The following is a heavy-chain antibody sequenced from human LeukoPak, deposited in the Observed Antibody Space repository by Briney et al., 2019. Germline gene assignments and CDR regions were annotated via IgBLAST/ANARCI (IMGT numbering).Heavy chain of an antibody. CDR2: IYSGGST. V-gene: IGHV3-53*05. Sequence: GGSLRLTCAASGFTISSNYMSWVRQAPGKGLEGVSVIYSGGSTYYADSVKGRFTISRDNSKNTLYLQMNSLRAEDPAVYYCAREDIVATIARYYYYGMDVWGQGTTVTVSS. J-gene: IGHJ6*02. D-gene: IGHD5-12*01. CDR3: AREDIVATIARYYYYGMDV. CDR1: GFTISSNY.